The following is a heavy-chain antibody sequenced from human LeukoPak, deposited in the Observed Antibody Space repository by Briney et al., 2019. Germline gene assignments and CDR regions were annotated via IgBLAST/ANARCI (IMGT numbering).Heavy chain of an antibody. J-gene: IGHJ4*02. V-gene: IGHV3-21*01. CDR1: GFTFSSYS. CDR3: ARDRTIFDY. Sequence: GRSLRLSCAASGFTFSSYSMNWVRQAPGEGLEWVSSISSSSSYIYYADSVKGRFTISRDNAKNSLYLQMNSLRAEDTAVYYCARDRTIFDYWGQGTLVTVSS. CDR2: ISSSSSYI. D-gene: IGHD3-3*01.